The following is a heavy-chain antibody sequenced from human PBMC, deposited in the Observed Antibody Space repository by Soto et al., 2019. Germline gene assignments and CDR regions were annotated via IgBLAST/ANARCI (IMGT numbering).Heavy chain of an antibody. CDR1: GGSISSYY. Sequence: PSETLSLTCTVSGGSISSYYLSWIRQPPGKGLEWIGYIYYSGSTNYNPSLKSRVTISVDTSKNQFSLKLSSVTAADTAVYYCAKHPAAVAAPGFDYWGQETLVTVSS. J-gene: IGHJ4*02. D-gene: IGHD6-19*01. CDR3: AKHPAAVAAPGFDY. CDR2: IYYSGST. V-gene: IGHV4-59*08.